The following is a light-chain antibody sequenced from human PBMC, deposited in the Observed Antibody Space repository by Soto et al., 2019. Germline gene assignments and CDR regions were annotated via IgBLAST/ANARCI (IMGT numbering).Light chain of an antibody. CDR1: SSNVGSNY. V-gene: IGLV1-47*01. CDR2: RNN. Sequence: QSVLTQPPSASGTPGQRVTISCSGSSSNVGSNYVYWYHQLPGTAPKLVIYRNNQRPSGVPDRISGSKSGTSASLAISGLRSEDEADYYCAAWDGRLSGLVFGRGTKLTVL. CDR3: AAWDGRLSGLV. J-gene: IGLJ2*01.